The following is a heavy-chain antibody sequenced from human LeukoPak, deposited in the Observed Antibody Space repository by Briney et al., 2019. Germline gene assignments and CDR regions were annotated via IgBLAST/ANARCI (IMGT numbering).Heavy chain of an antibody. D-gene: IGHD1-14*01. Sequence: PGGSLRLSCAASGFTFSSYWMSWIRQPPGKGLECIGFIYYSETTNYNPSFKSRVTISVDTSKNQFSLKLNSVTAADTAVYYCARFPGGAEYRHYYYMDVWGKGTTVTVSS. CDR1: GFTFSSYW. J-gene: IGHJ6*03. CDR3: ARFPGGAEYRHYYYMDV. CDR2: IYYSETT. V-gene: IGHV4-59*01.